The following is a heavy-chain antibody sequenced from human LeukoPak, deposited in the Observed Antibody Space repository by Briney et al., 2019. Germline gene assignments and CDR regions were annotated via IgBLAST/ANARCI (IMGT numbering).Heavy chain of an antibody. Sequence: ASVKVSCKVSGYTPTELSMHWVRQAPGKGLEWMGGFDPEDGETIYAQKFQGRVTMTEDTSTDTAYMELSSLRSEDTAVYYCATVESSGYYPSFDPWGQGTLVTVSS. V-gene: IGHV1-24*01. J-gene: IGHJ5*02. CDR3: ATVESSGYYPSFDP. CDR1: GYTPTELS. D-gene: IGHD3-22*01. CDR2: FDPEDGET.